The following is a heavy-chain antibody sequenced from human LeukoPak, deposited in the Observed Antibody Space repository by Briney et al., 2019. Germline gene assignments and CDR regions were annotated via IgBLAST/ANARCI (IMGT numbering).Heavy chain of an antibody. CDR1: GFIFSSYG. Sequence: PGRSLRLSCAVSGFIFSSYGMHWVRHAPGKGLDWVSSISSSSSYIYYADSVKGRFTISRDNAKNSLYLQMNSLRAEDTAVYYCARDVRGIAHYWGQGTLVTVSS. V-gene: IGHV3-21*01. CDR2: ISSSSSYI. D-gene: IGHD6-13*01. J-gene: IGHJ4*02. CDR3: ARDVRGIAHY.